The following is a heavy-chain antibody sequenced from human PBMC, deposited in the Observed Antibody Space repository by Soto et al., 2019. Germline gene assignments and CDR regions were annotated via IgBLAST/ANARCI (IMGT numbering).Heavy chain of an antibody. CDR1: GFSFSGSN. V-gene: IGHV3-73*01. CDR3: TRVSSDHDGYDY. D-gene: IGHD6-25*01. CDR2: IKTKPNSYAT. Sequence: GGSLRLSCAASGFSFSGSNMHWVRQASGKGLEWIGRIKTKPNSYATEYAASVKGRFTISRDDAKNTAYLQMNSLKTEDTAVYYCTRVSSDHDGYDYWGQGTLVTVSS. J-gene: IGHJ4*01.